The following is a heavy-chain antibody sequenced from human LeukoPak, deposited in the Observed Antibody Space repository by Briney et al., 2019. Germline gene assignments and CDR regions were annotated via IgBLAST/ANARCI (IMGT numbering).Heavy chain of an antibody. D-gene: IGHD3-10*01. CDR3: ARHAVLLWFGELLGWFDP. J-gene: IGHJ5*02. Sequence: SETLSLTCTVSGGSISSSNYYWGWIRQPPGKGLEWIGSIYYSGSTYYNPSLKSRVTISVDTSKNQFSLKLSSVTAADTAVYYCARHAVLLWFGELLGWFDPWGQGTLVTVSS. CDR2: IYYSGST. V-gene: IGHV4-39*01. CDR1: GGSISSSNYY.